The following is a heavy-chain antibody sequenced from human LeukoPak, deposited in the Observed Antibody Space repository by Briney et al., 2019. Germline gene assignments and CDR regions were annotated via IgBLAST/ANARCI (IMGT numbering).Heavy chain of an antibody. CDR1: GYTFTSYG. V-gene: IGHV1-2*02. CDR2: ISPKSGVT. Sequence: ASVKVSCKASGYTFTSYGISWVQQAPGQGLEWMGWISPKSGVTNYAQKFQGRVTMTSDTSISTAYMELSRLTSDDTAVYYCARPEGSYYYGPGVWFDPWGQGTLVTVSS. CDR3: ARPEGSYYYGPGVWFDP. D-gene: IGHD3-10*01. J-gene: IGHJ5*02.